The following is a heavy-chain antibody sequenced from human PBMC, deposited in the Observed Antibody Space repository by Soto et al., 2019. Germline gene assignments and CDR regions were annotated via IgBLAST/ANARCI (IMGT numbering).Heavy chain of an antibody. J-gene: IGHJ5*02. Sequence: DVQLLESGGGLVQPGGSLRLSCSASGFTFSNYAMSWVRRIPGKGLEWVSAISGSGGSTNYEDSVKGRLTISRDNSKSTLYLQMNSLRVDDTAVYYCAKGSPYSGTYFHPWGQGTLVTVSS. CDR1: GFTFSNYA. V-gene: IGHV3-23*01. CDR3: AKGSPYSGTYFHP. CDR2: ISGSGGST. D-gene: IGHD1-26*01.